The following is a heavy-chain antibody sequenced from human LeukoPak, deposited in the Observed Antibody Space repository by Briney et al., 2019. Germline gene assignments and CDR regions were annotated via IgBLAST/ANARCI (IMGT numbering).Heavy chain of an antibody. CDR3: ARDPPTVTTERYDY. V-gene: IGHV1-18*01. Sequence: ASVKVSCKASGYTFTSYGISWVRQAPGQGLEWMGWISAYNGNTNYAQKLQGRVTMTTDTSTSTAYMELRSLRSDDTAAYYCARDPPTVTTERYDYWGQGTLVTVSS. J-gene: IGHJ4*02. CDR2: ISAYNGNT. D-gene: IGHD4-17*01. CDR1: GYTFTSYG.